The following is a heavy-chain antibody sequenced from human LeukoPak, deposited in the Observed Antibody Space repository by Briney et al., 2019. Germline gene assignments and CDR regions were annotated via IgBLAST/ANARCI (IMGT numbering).Heavy chain of an antibody. CDR3: ARDQAGATYYYYYMDV. CDR1: GYTFTGYY. Sequence: GASVKVSCKASGYTFTGYYMHWVRQAPGQGLEWMGIINPSGGSTSYAQKFQGRVTMTRDTSTSTVYMELSSLRSEDTAVYYCARDQAGATYYYYYMDVWGKGTTVTVSS. CDR2: INPSGGST. J-gene: IGHJ6*03. V-gene: IGHV1-46*01. D-gene: IGHD1-26*01.